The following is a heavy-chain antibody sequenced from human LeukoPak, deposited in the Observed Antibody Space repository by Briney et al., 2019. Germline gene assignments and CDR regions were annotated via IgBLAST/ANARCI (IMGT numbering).Heavy chain of an antibody. CDR3: ARDPPSYYDSGAFDY. V-gene: IGHV3-21*01. CDR1: GFTFSSYS. D-gene: IGHD3-22*01. Sequence: PGGSLRLSCAASGFTFSSYSMNWVRQAPGKGLEWVSPISSSSSYIYYADSVKGRFTISRDNAKNSLYLQMNSLRAEDTAVYYCARDPPSYYDSGAFDYWGQGTLVTVSS. J-gene: IGHJ4*02. CDR2: ISSSSSYI.